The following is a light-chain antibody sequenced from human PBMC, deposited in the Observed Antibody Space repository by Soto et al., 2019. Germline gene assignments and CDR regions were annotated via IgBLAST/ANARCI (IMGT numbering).Light chain of an antibody. CDR2: GAS. Sequence: EIVLTQSPGTLSLSPGERATLSCRASQSVSSSYLAWYQQKPGQAPRFLIYGASSRATGIPDRFSGSGSGTDFTLTISRLEPEDFAVYYCQQYGSSLPGTFGQGTKVDIK. CDR1: QSVSSSY. CDR3: QQYGSSLPGT. J-gene: IGKJ1*01. V-gene: IGKV3-20*01.